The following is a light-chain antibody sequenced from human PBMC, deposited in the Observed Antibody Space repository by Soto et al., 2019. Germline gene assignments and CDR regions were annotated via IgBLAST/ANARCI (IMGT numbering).Light chain of an antibody. CDR2: EVT. J-gene: IGLJ2*01. CDR3: SSSSSSSALDVI. V-gene: IGLV2-14*01. CDR1: NRDGGGYNY. Sequence: QSALAQPASVSGSPGQSITISCAGTNRDGGGYNYVSWYQQYPGKAPKLIIYEVTYRPSGVSNRFSGSKSGNTASLTISGLQAEDEADYYCSSSSSSSALDVIFGGGTKVTVL.